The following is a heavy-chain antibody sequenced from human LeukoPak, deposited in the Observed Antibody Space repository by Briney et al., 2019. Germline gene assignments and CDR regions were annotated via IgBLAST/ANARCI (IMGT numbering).Heavy chain of an antibody. CDR3: ARGAGRPGSLGYYYGMDV. J-gene: IGHJ6*02. CDR2: IYYSGST. D-gene: IGHD1-14*01. Sequence: KSSETLSLTCTVSGGSISSYYWSWIRQPPGKGLEWIGYIYYSGSTNYNPSLKSRVTISVDTSKNQFSLKLSSVTAADTAVYYCARGAGRPGSLGYYYGMDVWGQGTTVTVSS. V-gene: IGHV4-59*01. CDR1: GGSISSYY.